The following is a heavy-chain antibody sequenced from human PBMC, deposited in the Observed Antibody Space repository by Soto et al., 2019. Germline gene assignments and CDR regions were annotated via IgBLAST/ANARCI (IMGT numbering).Heavy chain of an antibody. CDR1: GGSISSGGYY. J-gene: IGHJ3*02. Sequence: QVQLQESGPGLVKPSQTLSLTCTVSGGSISSGGYYWSWIRQHPGKGPQWIGYIYYSGSTYYNPSLKSRVPISVDTSKNQFSLKLSSVTAADTAVYYCAKVPVNVWFGELWNDAFDIWGQGTMVPVSS. V-gene: IGHV4-31*03. D-gene: IGHD3-10*01. CDR3: AKVPVNVWFGELWNDAFDI. CDR2: IYYSGST.